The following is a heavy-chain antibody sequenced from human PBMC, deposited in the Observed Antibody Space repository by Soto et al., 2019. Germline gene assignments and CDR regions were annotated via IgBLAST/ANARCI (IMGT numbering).Heavy chain of an antibody. J-gene: IGHJ6*02. Sequence: VQLVESGGGLVQPGGSLRLTCAASGFTFSEYGIHWVRQAPGKGLEWVAITSYDGRHTSYVDSVKGRFTISRDNSGNTAFLEMNRLRVEDTAVYYCAKTRNSVINYNYYDNMDVWGQGTTVTVSS. V-gene: IGHV3-30*18. CDR1: GFTFSEYG. CDR2: TSYDGRHT. D-gene: IGHD3-10*01. CDR3: AKTRNSVINYNYYDNMDV.